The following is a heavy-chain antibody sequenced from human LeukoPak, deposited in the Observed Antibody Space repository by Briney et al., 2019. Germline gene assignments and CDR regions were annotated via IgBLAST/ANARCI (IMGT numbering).Heavy chain of an antibody. CDR2: ISSSSTYI. V-gene: IGHV3-21*01. CDR3: ASTIAVAGTGDY. CDR1: GFTFSSYS. D-gene: IGHD6-19*01. J-gene: IGHJ4*02. Sequence: GGSLRLSCAASGFTFSSYSMNWVRQAPGKGLEWVSSISSSSTYISYADSVKGRFTISRDNAKNSLYLQMNSLRAEDTAVYYCASTIAVAGTGDYWGQGTLVTVSS.